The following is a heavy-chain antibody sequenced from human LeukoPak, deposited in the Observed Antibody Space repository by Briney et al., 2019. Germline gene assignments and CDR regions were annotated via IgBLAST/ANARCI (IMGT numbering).Heavy chain of an antibody. CDR2: VNPNTGGT. CDR3: ARGVTTAVPYHHYGLDV. D-gene: IGHD6-13*01. CDR1: GYKFTDYY. Sequence: ASLKVSCQASGYKFTDYYIYWVRQAPGQGPEWMGWVNPNTGGTSYAEKFRGRITSSGDKSTGTAYMALTSLTSDDTAVYYCARGVTTAVPYHHYGLDVWGPGTTVTVSS. J-gene: IGHJ6*02. V-gene: IGHV1-2*02.